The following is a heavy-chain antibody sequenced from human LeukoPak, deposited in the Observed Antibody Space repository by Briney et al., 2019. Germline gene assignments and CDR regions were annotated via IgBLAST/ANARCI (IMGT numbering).Heavy chain of an antibody. D-gene: IGHD3-16*02. CDR2: IYTSGST. J-gene: IGHJ4*02. V-gene: IGHV4-4*07. Sequence: SETLSLTCTVSGGSISSYYWSWIRQPAGKGLEWIGRIYTSGSTNYNPSLKSRVTMSVDTSKNQFSLKLSSVTAADTAVYYCAREERYDYVWGSYRYGTNFDYWGQGTLVTVSS. CDR3: AREERYDYVWGSYRYGTNFDY. CDR1: GGSISSYY.